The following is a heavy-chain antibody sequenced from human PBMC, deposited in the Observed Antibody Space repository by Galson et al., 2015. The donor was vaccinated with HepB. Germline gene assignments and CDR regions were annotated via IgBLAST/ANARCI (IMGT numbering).Heavy chain of an antibody. CDR3: AREGIAAAGFDP. Sequence: SLRLSCAASGFTFSSYAMHWVRQAPGKGLEWVAVISYDGSNKYYADSVKGRFTISRDNSKNTLYLQMNSLRAEDTAVYYCAREGIAAAGFDPWGQGTLVTVSS. CDR2: ISYDGSNK. CDR1: GFTFSSYA. V-gene: IGHV3-30-3*01. J-gene: IGHJ5*02. D-gene: IGHD6-13*01.